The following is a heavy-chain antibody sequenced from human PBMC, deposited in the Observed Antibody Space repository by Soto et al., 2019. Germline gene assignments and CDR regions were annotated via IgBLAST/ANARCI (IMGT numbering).Heavy chain of an antibody. CDR2: ISTDNANT. J-gene: IGHJ4*01. CDR3: ARDDCFSITFYQGDY. CDR1: GYTFTTYG. D-gene: IGHD3-10*01. Sequence: AAGKVSCKASGYTFTTYGISWGRQAPGQGLEWMGWISTDNANTNYAQKFQGRVTMTTDTSTSTAYMELRSLRSDDTAVYYCARDDCFSITFYQGDYWG. V-gene: IGHV1-18*01.